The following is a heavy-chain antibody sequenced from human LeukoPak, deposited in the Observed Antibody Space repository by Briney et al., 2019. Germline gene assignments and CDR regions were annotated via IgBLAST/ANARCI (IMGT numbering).Heavy chain of an antibody. CDR2: IIPIFGTA. V-gene: IGHV1-69*05. CDR1: GGTFSSYA. Sequence: SVKVSCKASGGTFSSYAISWVRQAPGQGLEWMGRIIPIFGTANYAQKFQGRVTMTRDTSTSTVYMELSSLRSEDTAVYYCARDLVRRFDYWGQGTLVTVSS. CDR3: ARDLVRRFDY. J-gene: IGHJ4*02.